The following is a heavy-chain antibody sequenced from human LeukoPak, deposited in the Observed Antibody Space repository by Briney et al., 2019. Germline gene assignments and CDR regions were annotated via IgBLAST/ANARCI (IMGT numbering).Heavy chain of an antibody. CDR1: GFTFSTYW. CDR3: ARDGAGYSGYDFDY. J-gene: IGHJ4*02. CDR2: INSAGSST. D-gene: IGHD5-12*01. Sequence: GGSLRLSCAASGFTFSTYWMHWVRQAPGKGLVWVSRINSAGSSTSYADSVKGRFTISRDNAKNSLYLQMNSLRAEDTAVYYCARDGAGYSGYDFDYWGQGTLVTVSS. V-gene: IGHV3-74*01.